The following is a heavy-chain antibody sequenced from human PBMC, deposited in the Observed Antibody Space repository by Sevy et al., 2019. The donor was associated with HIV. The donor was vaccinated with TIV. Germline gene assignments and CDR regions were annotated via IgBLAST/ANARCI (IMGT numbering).Heavy chain of an antibody. CDR1: GGSITSLY. J-gene: IGHJ4*02. V-gene: IGHV4-59*08. Sequence: SETLSLTCTVSGGSITSLYWNWIRQPPGKGLEWIANIYYNGHINYNPSLKSRVTLSLDTSKNQLSLRRSSGTAADTAMYYCAGENAWGRGYSWGQGTLVTVSS. CDR3: AGENAWGRGYS. CDR2: IYYNGHI. D-gene: IGHD1-26*01.